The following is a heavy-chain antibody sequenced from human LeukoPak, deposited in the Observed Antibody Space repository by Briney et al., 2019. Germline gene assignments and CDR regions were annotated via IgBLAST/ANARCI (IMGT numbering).Heavy chain of an antibody. CDR1: GFTFSSYA. D-gene: IGHD2-15*01. J-gene: IGHJ4*02. CDR2: ISGSGGST. CDR3: ARDDCSGGSCYLFDY. V-gene: IGHV3-23*01. Sequence: PGGSLRLSCAASGFTFSSYAMSWVRQAPGKGLEWVSAISGSGGSTYYADSVKGRFTISRDNAKNSLYLQMNSLRAEDTAVYYCARDDCSGGSCYLFDYWGQGTLVTVSS.